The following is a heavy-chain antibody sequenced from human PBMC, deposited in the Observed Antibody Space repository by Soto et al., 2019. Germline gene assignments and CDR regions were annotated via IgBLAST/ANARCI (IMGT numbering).Heavy chain of an antibody. V-gene: IGHV3-11*06. CDR1: GFTFSDYY. Sequence: WGSLRLSCAASGFTFSDYYIILIRQAPGKGLEWVSYISSSSSYTNYADSVKGRFTISRDNAKNSLYLQMNSLRAEDTAVYYCARVPLSGWFDPWGQGTLVTVSS. CDR2: ISSSSSYT. J-gene: IGHJ5*02. CDR3: ARVPLSGWFDP.